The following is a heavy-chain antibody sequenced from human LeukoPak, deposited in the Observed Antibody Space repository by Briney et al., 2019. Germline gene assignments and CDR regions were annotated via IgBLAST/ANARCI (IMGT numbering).Heavy chain of an antibody. D-gene: IGHD5-18*01. CDR3: ARGLRGYSYGTPFDY. CDR1: GGSFSGYY. Sequence: SETLSLTCAVYGGSFSGYYWCWIRQPLGKGLEWIGYIYHSGSTYYNPSLKSRVTISVDRSKNQFSLKLSSVTAADTAVYYCARGLRGYSYGTPFDYWGQGTLVTVSS. CDR2: IYHSGST. V-gene: IGHV4-34*01. J-gene: IGHJ4*02.